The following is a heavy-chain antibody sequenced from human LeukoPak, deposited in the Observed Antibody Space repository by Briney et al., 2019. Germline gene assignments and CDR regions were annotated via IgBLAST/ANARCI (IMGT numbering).Heavy chain of an antibody. J-gene: IGHJ4*02. Sequence: GESLKISCKGSGYTFSSSWIGWVRQMPGKGLEWMGIIYPGDSDTRYSPSFQGQVTVSADKSINTGYLQWSRLKATGTGLYFFGRQNRRPFDYWGQGTLVTVSS. CDR1: GYTFSSSW. V-gene: IGHV5-51*01. CDR3: GRQNRRPFDY. CDR2: IYPGDSDT.